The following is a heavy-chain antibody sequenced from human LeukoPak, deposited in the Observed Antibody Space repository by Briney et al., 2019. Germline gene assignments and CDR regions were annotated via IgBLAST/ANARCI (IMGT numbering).Heavy chain of an antibody. CDR1: GGSISGYY. D-gene: IGHD3-3*01. V-gene: IGHV4-59*13. Sequence: SETLSLTCTVSGGSISGYYWSWIRQPPGKGLEWIGYIHYSGSTNYNPSLKSRVTISVDTSKNQFSLKLSSVAAADTAVYCCARNDVWSGYYNYWGQGTVVTVSS. CDR2: IHYSGST. CDR3: ARNDVWSGYYNY. J-gene: IGHJ4*02.